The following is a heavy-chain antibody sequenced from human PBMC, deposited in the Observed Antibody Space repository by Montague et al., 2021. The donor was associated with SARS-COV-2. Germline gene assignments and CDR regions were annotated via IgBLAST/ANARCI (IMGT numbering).Heavy chain of an antibody. Sequence: SLRLSCAASGFTFNNYAINWVRQAPGKGLEWVSVIASGGRGTFYADSVKGRFTISRDNSKDTLYLQMYSLRPEDTAIYYCAKDPVPVAGRYFDYWGQGTLVTVSS. J-gene: IGHJ4*02. D-gene: IGHD6-19*01. CDR3: AKDPVPVAGRYFDY. CDR2: IASGGRGT. V-gene: IGHV3-23*03. CDR1: GFTFNNYA.